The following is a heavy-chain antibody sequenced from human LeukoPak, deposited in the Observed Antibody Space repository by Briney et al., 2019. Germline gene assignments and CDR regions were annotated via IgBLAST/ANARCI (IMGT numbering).Heavy chain of an antibody. Sequence: GGSLRLSCAASGFTFSSYSMNWVRQAPGKGLEWVSSISSSSSYIYYADSVKGRFTISRDNAKNSLYLQMNSLRAEDTAVYYCARVTGGVTSWPEYYFDYWGQGTLVTVSS. J-gene: IGHJ4*02. CDR1: GFTFSSYS. CDR2: ISSSSSYI. V-gene: IGHV3-21*01. CDR3: ARVTGGVTSWPEYYFDY. D-gene: IGHD2-2*01.